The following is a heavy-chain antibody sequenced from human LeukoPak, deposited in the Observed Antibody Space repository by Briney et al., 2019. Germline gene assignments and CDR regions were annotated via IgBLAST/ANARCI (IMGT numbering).Heavy chain of an antibody. CDR1: AGSFSGYY. CDR3: ARGDTYCGGDCYAPNY. V-gene: IGHV4-34*01. Sequence: SETLSLTCAVYAGSFSGYYWSWIRQPPGKGLEWIGEINRSGGANYNPSLKSRVPILVNTSKNQFSLKMSSVTAADTAVYYCARGDTYCGGDCYAPNYWAKETLVTVSS. J-gene: IGHJ4*02. D-gene: IGHD2-21*02. CDR2: INRSGGA.